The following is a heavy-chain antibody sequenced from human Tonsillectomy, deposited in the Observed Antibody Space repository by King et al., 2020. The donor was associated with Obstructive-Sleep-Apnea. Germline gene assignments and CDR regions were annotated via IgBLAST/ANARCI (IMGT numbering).Heavy chain of an antibody. CDR3: WGVFGSGSYYVPPSGMDV. V-gene: IGHV4-59*01. CDR1: GGSISSYY. J-gene: IGHJ6*02. Sequence: QLQESGPGLVKPSETLSLTCTVSGGSISSYYWSWIRQPPGKGLEWIGYIYYSGSTNYNPSLKSRVTITVDTSKNQFSLKLSSVTAADTAVYYCWGVFGSGSYYVPPSGMDVWGQGTTVTVSS. CDR2: IYYSGST. D-gene: IGHD3-10*01.